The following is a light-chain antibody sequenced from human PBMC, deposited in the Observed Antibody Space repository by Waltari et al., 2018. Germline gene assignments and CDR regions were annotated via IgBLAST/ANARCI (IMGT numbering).Light chain of an antibody. CDR2: VVP. V-gene: IGLV2-14*03. Sequence: QSALTQPASVSGSPGPSITISCTGPRSAVGAYAFVSWYPQHPGKVPKLMIYVVPFRPSGISNRFSGSKSGITAFLTISGLQAEDEADYYCSSHTSSRTRVFGGGTELTVL. CDR3: SSHTSSRTRV. CDR1: RSAVGAYAF. J-gene: IGLJ3*02.